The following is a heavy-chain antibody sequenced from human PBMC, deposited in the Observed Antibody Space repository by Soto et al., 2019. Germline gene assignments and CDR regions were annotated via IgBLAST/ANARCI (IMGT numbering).Heavy chain of an antibody. CDR1: GGSISSGDYY. CDR3: ARDLSPFDCGDPLGRNSYYYGMDV. Sequence: SVTLSLTCTVPGGSISSGDYYWSWIRQPPGKGLEWIGYIYYSGSTYYNPSLKSRVTIPVDTSKNQFSLKLSSVTAADTAVYYCARDLSPFDCGDPLGRNSYYYGMDVWGQGTTVTVSS. J-gene: IGHJ6*02. D-gene: IGHD4-17*01. CDR2: IYYSGST. V-gene: IGHV4-30-4*01.